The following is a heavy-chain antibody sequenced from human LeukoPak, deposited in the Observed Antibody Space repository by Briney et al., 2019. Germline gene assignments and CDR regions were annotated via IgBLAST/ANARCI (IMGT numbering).Heavy chain of an antibody. D-gene: IGHD7-27*01. Sequence: GRSLRLSCAASGFSFSSYWMNWVRRAPGKGLEWLANIKEDGSKKYYVGSVKGRFTISRDNAKNSLYLQMDSLKTEDTAVYYCARSPLGIAPFDYWGQGTLVTVSS. CDR2: IKEDGSKK. CDR3: ARSPLGIAPFDY. J-gene: IGHJ4*02. CDR1: GFSFSSYW. V-gene: IGHV3-7*03.